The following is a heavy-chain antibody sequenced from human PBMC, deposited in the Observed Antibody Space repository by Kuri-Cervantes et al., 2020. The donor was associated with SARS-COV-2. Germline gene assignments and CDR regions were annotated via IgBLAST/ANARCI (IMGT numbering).Heavy chain of an antibody. Sequence: SETLSLTCTVSGGSISSYYWSWIRQPAGKGLEWIGRIYTSGSTNYNPSLKSRVTMSVDTSKNQFSLKLSSVTAADTAVYYCARVEPAADEGLYYYYMDVWGKGTTVIVSS. V-gene: IGHV4-4*07. CDR1: GGSISSYY. D-gene: IGHD2-2*01. CDR3: ARVEPAADEGLYYYYMDV. CDR2: IYTSGST. J-gene: IGHJ6*03.